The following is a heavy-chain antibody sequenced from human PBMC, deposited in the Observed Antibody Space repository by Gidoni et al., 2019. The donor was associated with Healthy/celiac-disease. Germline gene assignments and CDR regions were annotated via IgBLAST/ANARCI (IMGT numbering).Heavy chain of an antibody. J-gene: IGHJ4*02. CDR3: ANWIVVMKKGRFDY. CDR1: GFTFSSYA. V-gene: IGHV3-23*01. Sequence: EVQLLESGGGLVPPGGSLRLSCAASGFTFSSYARSWVRQAPGKGLEWVSAISGSGGSTYYADSVKGRFTISRDNSKNTLYLQMNSLRAEDTAVYYCANWIVVMKKGRFDYWGQGTLVTVSS. CDR2: ISGSGGST. D-gene: IGHD2-21*01.